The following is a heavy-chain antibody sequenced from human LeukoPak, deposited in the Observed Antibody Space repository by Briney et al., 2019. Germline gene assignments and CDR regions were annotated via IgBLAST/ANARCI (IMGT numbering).Heavy chain of an antibody. CDR2: IYHSGST. D-gene: IGHD3-16*01. Sequence: PSETLSLTCAVSGGSISSGGYSWSWIRQPPGKGLEWIGYIYHSGSTYYNPSLKSRVTISVDRSKNQFSLKLSSVTAADTAVYYCARQRGIVWGPYNWFDPWGQGTLVTVSS. CDR3: ARQRGIVWGPYNWFDP. V-gene: IGHV4-30-2*01. J-gene: IGHJ5*02. CDR1: GGSISSGGYS.